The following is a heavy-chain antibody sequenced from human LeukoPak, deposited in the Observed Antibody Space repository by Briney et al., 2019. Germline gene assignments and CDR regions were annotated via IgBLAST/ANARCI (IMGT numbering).Heavy chain of an antibody. Sequence: ASVKVSCKASGYTFTSYGISWVRQAPGQGLEWMGWISAYNGNTNYAQKLQGRVTMTTDTFTSTAYMELRSLRSDDTAVYYCARGRAFGNSSGWHNWFDPWGRGTLVTVSS. J-gene: IGHJ5*02. V-gene: IGHV1-18*01. D-gene: IGHD6-19*01. CDR3: ARGRAFGNSSGWHNWFDP. CDR1: GYTFTSYG. CDR2: ISAYNGNT.